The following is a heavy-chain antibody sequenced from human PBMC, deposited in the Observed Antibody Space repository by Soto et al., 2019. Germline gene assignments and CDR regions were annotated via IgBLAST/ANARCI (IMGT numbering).Heavy chain of an antibody. CDR2: IYYSGST. D-gene: IGHD3-16*02. J-gene: IGHJ5*02. CDR3: ARALNYIWGSYRPPPNWFDP. Sequence: QVQLQESGPGLVKPSQTLSLTCTVSGGSISSGGYYWSWIRQHPGKGLEWIGYIYYSGSTYYNPSLKGRVTISVDTSKNQFSLKLSSVTAADTAVYYCARALNYIWGSYRPPPNWFDPWGQGTLVTVSS. CDR1: GGSISSGGYY. V-gene: IGHV4-31*03.